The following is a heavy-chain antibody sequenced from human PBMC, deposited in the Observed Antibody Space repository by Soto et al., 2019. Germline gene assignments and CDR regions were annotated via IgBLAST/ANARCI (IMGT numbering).Heavy chain of an antibody. D-gene: IGHD6-13*01. J-gene: IGHJ3*01. CDR1: GGSISSYY. CDR3: ARVWGAGTDAFDL. Sequence: QVQLQESGPGLVKPSETLSLTCTVSGGSISSYYWSWIRQPPVKGLEWIGYIYYSGSTDYSPSLQRRVTISVDTSRIQFSLRLRSVTAADTAVYYCARVWGAGTDAFDLWGQGTMVTVSS. V-gene: IGHV4-59*01. CDR2: IYYSGST.